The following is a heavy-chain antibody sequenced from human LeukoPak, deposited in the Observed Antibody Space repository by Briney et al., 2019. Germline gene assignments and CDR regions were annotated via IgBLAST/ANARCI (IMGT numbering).Heavy chain of an antibody. V-gene: IGHV3-7*01. CDR3: ARAPARHCSSTSCYGPPPYYMDV. CDR1: GFTFSSYW. Sequence: GGSLRLSCAASGFTFSSYWMSWVRQAPGKGLEWVANIKQDGSEKYYVDPVKGRFTISRDNAKNSLYLQMNSLRAGDTAVYYCARAPARHCSSTSCYGPPPYYMDVWGKGTTVTVSS. D-gene: IGHD2-2*01. J-gene: IGHJ6*03. CDR2: IKQDGSEK.